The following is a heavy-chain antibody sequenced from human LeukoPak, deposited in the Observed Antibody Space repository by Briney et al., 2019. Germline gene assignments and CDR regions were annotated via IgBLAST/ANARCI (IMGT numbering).Heavy chain of an antibody. D-gene: IGHD3-3*01. Sequence: GGSLRLSCAASGFTFSSYAMHWVRQAPGKGLEWVAVISYDGSNKYYADSVKGRFTISRDNSKNTLYLQMNSLRVEDTAVYCCAGWSVLGSSYFYMDVWGKGTTVTVSS. CDR2: ISYDGSNK. V-gene: IGHV3-30*04. CDR1: GFTFSSYA. CDR3: AGWSVLGSSYFYMDV. J-gene: IGHJ6*03.